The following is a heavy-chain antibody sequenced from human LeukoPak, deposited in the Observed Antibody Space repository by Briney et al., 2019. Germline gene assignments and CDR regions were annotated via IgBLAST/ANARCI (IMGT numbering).Heavy chain of an antibody. D-gene: IGHD6-6*01. CDR1: GGSFSGYY. V-gene: IGHV4-34*01. J-gene: IGHJ4*02. CDR3: ARGLVSAARTPGY. Sequence: SETLSLTCAVYGGSFSGYYWSWIRLPPGKGLEWIGEINHSGSTNYNPSLKSRVTISVDTSKNQFSLKLSSVTAADTAVYYCARGLVSAARTPGYWGQGTLVTVSS. CDR2: INHSGST.